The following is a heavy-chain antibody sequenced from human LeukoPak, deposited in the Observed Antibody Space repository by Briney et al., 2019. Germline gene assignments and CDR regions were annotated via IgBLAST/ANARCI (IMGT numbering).Heavy chain of an antibody. CDR2: IFYSGII. CDR3: ARLYGSGYHYYGMDA. D-gene: IGHD3-22*01. CDR1: GGSISSSSYY. Sequence: SETLSLTCTVSGGSISSSSYYWGWLRQPPGKGLEWIGRIFYSGIIYYNPSFKSRVTMSVDTSKNQFSLKLSSVTAADTAVYFCARLYGSGYHYYGMDAWGQGTTVTVSS. V-gene: IGHV4-39*01. J-gene: IGHJ6*02.